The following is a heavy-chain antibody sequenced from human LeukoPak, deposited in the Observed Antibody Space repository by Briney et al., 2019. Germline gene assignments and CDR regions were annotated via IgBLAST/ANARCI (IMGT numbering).Heavy chain of an antibody. V-gene: IGHV3-48*03. D-gene: IGHD4-17*01. CDR2: ISSSGSTI. CDR1: GFTFSSYE. Sequence: PGGSLRLSCAASGFTFSSYEMNWVRQAPGKGLEWVSYISSSGSTIYYADSVKGRFTISRDNAQKSVYLQMKSLRDEDTAVYYCARDYPLAYGVAGEASSDYWGQGTLVTVSS. CDR3: ARDYPLAYGVAGEASSDY. J-gene: IGHJ4*02.